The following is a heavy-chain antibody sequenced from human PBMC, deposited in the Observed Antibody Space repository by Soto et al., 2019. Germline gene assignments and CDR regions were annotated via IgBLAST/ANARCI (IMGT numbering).Heavy chain of an antibody. CDR2: INQDGSRK. J-gene: IGHJ5*02. CDR1: GFTFSTYW. D-gene: IGHD3-3*01. CDR3: ARGAYYDFWSGFQSWFDP. V-gene: IGHV3-7*01. Sequence: GGSLRLSCAASGFTFSTYWMTWVRQAPGRGLEWVANINQDGSRKYYVDSVKGRFTISRDNAKNSLYLQMNSLRAEDTAVYYCARGAYYDFWSGFQSWFDPWGQGTLVTVSS.